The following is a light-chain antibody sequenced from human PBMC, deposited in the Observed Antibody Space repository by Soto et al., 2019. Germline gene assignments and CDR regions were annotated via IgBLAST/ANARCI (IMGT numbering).Light chain of an antibody. V-gene: IGLV2-14*01. CDR3: SSYTSSSTLEV. CDR1: SSDVGAYNY. Sequence: QSALTQPASVSGSPGQSITISCTGTSSDVGAYNYVSWYQQHPGKAPKLMIYEVRNRPSGVSTRFSGSKSGNTASLTISGLQAEDEADYYCSSYTSSSTLEVFGTGTQLTVL. J-gene: IGLJ1*01. CDR2: EVR.